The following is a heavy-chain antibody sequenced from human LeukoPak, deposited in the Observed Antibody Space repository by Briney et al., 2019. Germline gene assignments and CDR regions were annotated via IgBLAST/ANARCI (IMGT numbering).Heavy chain of an antibody. CDR2: ISSSGSTI. D-gene: IGHD3-3*01. CDR3: ARDQGFSYYYYYMDV. Sequence: PGGSLRLSCAASGFTFSDYYMSWIRQAPGKGLEWVSYISSSGSTIYYADSVKGRLTISRDNAKNSLYLQMNSLRAEDTAVYYCARDQGFSYYYYYMDVWGKGTTVTVSS. J-gene: IGHJ6*03. V-gene: IGHV3-11*04. CDR1: GFTFSDYY.